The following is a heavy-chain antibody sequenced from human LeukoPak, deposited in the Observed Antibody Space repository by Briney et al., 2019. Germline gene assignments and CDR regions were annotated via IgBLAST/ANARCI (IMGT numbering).Heavy chain of an antibody. CDR2: INPNSGGT. Sequence: ASVKVSCKASGYTFTGYYMHWVRQAPGQGLEWMGWINPNSGGTNYAQKFQGRVTMTRDMSTSTVYMELSSLRSEDTAVYYCARDRVGDTAMVTPFDYWGQGTLVTVSS. J-gene: IGHJ4*02. D-gene: IGHD5-18*01. CDR3: ARDRVGDTAMVTPFDY. V-gene: IGHV1-2*02. CDR1: GYTFTGYY.